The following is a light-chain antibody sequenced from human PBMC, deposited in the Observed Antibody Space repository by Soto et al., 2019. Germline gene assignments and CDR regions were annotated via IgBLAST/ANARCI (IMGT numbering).Light chain of an antibody. CDR1: KNDIGVYDF. CDR3: KSSAGRNTYV. V-gene: IGLV2-8*01. J-gene: IGLJ1*01. CDR2: EVV. Sequence: QSVLTQPPSASGSPGQSVTISCTGTKNDIGVYDFVSWYQHHPGKAPRLIIYEVVQRPSGVPDRFSGSKSGNTASLTVSGLQAAEEADYFGKSSAGRNTYVFGSGTKVTVL.